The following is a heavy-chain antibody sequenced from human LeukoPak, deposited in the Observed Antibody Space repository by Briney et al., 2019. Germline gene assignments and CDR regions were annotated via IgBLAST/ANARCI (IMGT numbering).Heavy chain of an antibody. CDR2: TYYSGST. CDR3: ARRSGTLEMGYWFDP. V-gene: IGHV4-30-4*01. Sequence: PSETLSLTCTVSGVSISRGDYCWSWLRQPTGKGRHWIGYTYYSGSTYYNPSIKSRVTITVDTSKNPFPLKLSSVTAADTAVYYCARRSGTLEMGYWFDPWGQGTLVTVSS. CDR1: GVSISRGDYC. J-gene: IGHJ5*02. D-gene: IGHD5-24*01.